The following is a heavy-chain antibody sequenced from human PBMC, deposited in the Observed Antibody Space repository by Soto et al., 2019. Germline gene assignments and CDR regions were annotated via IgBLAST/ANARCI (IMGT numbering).Heavy chain of an antibody. CDR1: GGSISSSSYY. J-gene: IGHJ5*02. V-gene: IGHV4-39*01. CDR3: ARRGSKANNSWCDP. Sequence: QLQLQESGPGLVKPSETLSLTCTVSGGSISSSSYYCGWIRQPPGKGLEWIGRIYYSGSTYYNPSLKSRVAMSVDTSKNQFSLKLSSVTAADTAVYYGARRGSKANNSWCDPWGQGTLVTVS. CDR2: IYYSGST.